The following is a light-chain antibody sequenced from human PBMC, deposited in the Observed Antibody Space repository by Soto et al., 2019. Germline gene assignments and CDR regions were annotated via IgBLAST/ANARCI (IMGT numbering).Light chain of an antibody. CDR3: QQYGSSLLT. V-gene: IGKV3-20*01. CDR2: GAS. Sequence: EIVLTQSPGTLSLSPGERATLSCRASQSISSNSLAWYQQKPGQAPRLLIYGASSRATGIPDRFSGSGSGTDFTLTISSLEPEDFAVYYCQQYGSSLLTFGGGTKVEIK. J-gene: IGKJ4*01. CDR1: QSISSNS.